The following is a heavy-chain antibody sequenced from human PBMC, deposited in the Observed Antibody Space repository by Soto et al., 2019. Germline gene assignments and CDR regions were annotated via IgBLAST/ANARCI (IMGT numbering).Heavy chain of an antibody. V-gene: IGHV4-34*01. CDR1: GGSFSGYY. CDR3: ATSFGNAWYTY. Sequence: SETLSLTCGFYGGSFSGYYWSWIRQPPGKGLEWIGEINPSGGTNYNPSLKSRVTISVDKSKNQFSLKLTSVTVADTAVYSCATSFGNAWYTYWGQGTQVTVSS. J-gene: IGHJ4*02. CDR2: INPSGGT. D-gene: IGHD6-13*01.